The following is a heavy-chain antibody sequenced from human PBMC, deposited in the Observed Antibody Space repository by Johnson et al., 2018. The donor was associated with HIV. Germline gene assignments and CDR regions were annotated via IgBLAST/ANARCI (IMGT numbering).Heavy chain of an antibody. CDR1: GFTVSSNY. CDR3: ARGRGYIAPKLSGGAAFDI. V-gene: IGHV3-66*01. J-gene: IGHJ3*02. D-gene: IGHD5-18*01. CDR2: IYSGGST. Sequence: VQLVESGGGVVQPGRSLRLSCAASGFTVSSNYMSWVRQAPGKGLEWVSVIYSGGSTYYADSVKGRFTISRDNSKNTLYLQMNSLRAEDTAVYYSARGRGYIAPKLSGGAAFDIWGQGTMVTVSS.